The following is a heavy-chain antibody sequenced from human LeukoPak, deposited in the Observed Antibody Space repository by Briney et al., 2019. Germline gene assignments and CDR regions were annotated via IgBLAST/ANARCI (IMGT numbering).Heavy chain of an antibody. J-gene: IGHJ4*02. D-gene: IGHD1-26*01. Sequence: QAGGSLRLSCTASGFTFNSYSLNWVRQAPGTGLEWVSFISASSSVRYYADSVKGRFTISRDNAKNSLYLQMSSLRAEDTAVYYCARDRGGSYSEIDYWGQGTLVTVSS. CDR2: ISASSSVR. V-gene: IGHV3-48*04. CDR3: ARDRGGSYSEIDY. CDR1: GFTFNSYS.